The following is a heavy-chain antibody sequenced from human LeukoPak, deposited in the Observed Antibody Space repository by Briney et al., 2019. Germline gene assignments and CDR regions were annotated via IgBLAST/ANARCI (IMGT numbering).Heavy chain of an antibody. V-gene: IGHV1-2*06. CDR3: VRESEELYYFDY. Sequence: ASVKVSCKASGYTFTGYYMHWVRQAPGQGLEWMGRINPNSGGTNYARKFQGRVTMTRDTSISTAYMELSRLRSDDTAVYYCVRESEELYYFDYWGQGTLVTVSS. J-gene: IGHJ4*02. D-gene: IGHD1-7*01. CDR1: GYTFTGYY. CDR2: INPNSGGT.